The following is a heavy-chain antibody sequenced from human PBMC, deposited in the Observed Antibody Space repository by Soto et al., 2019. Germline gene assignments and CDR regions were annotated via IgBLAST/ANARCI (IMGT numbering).Heavy chain of an antibody. CDR3: ARRTVAYWYFDL. Sequence: QVPLVQSGAEVKKPGASVKVSCKASGYTFTSYDINWVRQATGQGLEWMGWMNGNRDNTGCAQKFQGRLTMTKDTSTSTAYVELSGLTSEDTAVYYCARRTVAYWYFDLWGRGTLVTVSS. J-gene: IGHJ2*01. CDR1: GYTFTSYD. V-gene: IGHV1-8*01. CDR2: MNGNRDNT. D-gene: IGHD4-4*01.